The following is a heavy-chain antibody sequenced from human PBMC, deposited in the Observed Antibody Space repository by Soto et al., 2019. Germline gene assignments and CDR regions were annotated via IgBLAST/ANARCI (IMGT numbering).Heavy chain of an antibody. V-gene: IGHV1-18*01. Sequence: QIQLVQSGAEVKKPGASVKVSCKASGYTFSSYHITWVRQTPGQGLEWMGWISAYNGNTNYAQNLQGRVTMTTDPSTSTAYMELRSLRSDDTAVYYCARDLPPVDYWGQGTLVTVSS. CDR1: GYTFSSYH. CDR2: ISAYNGNT. CDR3: ARDLPPVDY. J-gene: IGHJ4*02.